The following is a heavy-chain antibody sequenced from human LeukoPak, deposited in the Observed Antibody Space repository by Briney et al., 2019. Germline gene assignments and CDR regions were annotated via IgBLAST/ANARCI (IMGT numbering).Heavy chain of an antibody. J-gene: IGHJ4*02. CDR1: GFTFSSYS. CDR2: ISSSSSYI. CDR3: ARILRFLEWLPPIELDY. V-gene: IGHV3-21*01. Sequence: GGSLRLSCAASGFTFSSYSMNWVRQAPGKGLEWVSSISSSSSYIYYADSVKGRFTISRDNAKNSLYLQMNSLRAEDTAVYYCARILRFLEWLPPIELDYWGQGTLVTVSS. D-gene: IGHD3-3*01.